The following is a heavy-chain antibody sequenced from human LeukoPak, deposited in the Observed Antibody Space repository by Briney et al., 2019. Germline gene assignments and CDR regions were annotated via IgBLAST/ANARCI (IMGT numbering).Heavy chain of an antibody. J-gene: IGHJ3*02. D-gene: IGHD2-8*02. CDR1: GYSFSTYG. CDR2: ISGPNGKT. Sequence: GASVKVSCKASGYSFSTYGISWVRQAPGQGLEWMGWISGPNGKTNYAQNFQGRVTLTTDTSTNTAYMELRSLRSDDTAVYYCARDGPPWSDALHIWGRGTLVIVSS. CDR3: ARDGPPWSDALHI. V-gene: IGHV1-18*01.